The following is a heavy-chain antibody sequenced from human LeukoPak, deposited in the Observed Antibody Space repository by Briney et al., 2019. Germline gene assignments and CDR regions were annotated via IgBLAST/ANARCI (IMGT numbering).Heavy chain of an antibody. V-gene: IGHV4-59*01. CDR2: INYSGST. Sequence: SETLSLTCTVSGGSISSYYWSWIRQPPGKGLEWIGYINYSGSTNYNSSLKSRVTISVDTPKNQFSLKVSSVTAADTAVYYCARLPEVFWSGYIYPYYYYGMDVWGQGTTVTVSS. CDR3: ARLPEVFWSGYIYPYYYYGMDV. CDR1: GGSISSYY. D-gene: IGHD3-3*01. J-gene: IGHJ6*02.